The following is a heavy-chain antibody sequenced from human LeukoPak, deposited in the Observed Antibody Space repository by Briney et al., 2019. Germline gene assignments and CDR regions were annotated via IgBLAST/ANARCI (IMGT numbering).Heavy chain of an antibody. Sequence: PGGSLRLSCAVSGITLNNYGMTWVRQAPGKGLEWVAGISDSGGSTKYADSVKGRFTISRDNPKNTLYLQMNSLRAEDTALYFCAKRGVVIRVILVGFHKEAYYFESWGQGALVTVSS. V-gene: IGHV3-23*01. D-gene: IGHD3/OR15-3a*01. CDR2: ISDSGGST. CDR3: AKRGVVIRVILVGFHKEAYYFES. CDR1: GITLNNYG. J-gene: IGHJ4*02.